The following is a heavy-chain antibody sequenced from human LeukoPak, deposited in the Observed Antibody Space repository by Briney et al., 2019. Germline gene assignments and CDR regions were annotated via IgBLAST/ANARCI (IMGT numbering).Heavy chain of an antibody. V-gene: IGHV4-38-2*02. Sequence: SETLSLTCTVSGYSISSGYYWGWIRQPPGKGLEWIGSIYHIGSTYYNPSLKSRVTISVDTSKNQFSLKLSSVTAADTAVYYCARTYYDILTGYYFDYWGQGTLVTVSS. CDR1: GYSISSGYY. J-gene: IGHJ4*02. CDR2: IYHIGST. D-gene: IGHD3-9*01. CDR3: ARTYYDILTGYYFDY.